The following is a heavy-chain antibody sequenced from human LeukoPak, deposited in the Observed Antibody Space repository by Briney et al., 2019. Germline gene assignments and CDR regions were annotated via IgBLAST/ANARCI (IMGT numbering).Heavy chain of an antibody. CDR2: ISWNSGSI. CDR3: ARRAGGYSHPYDY. CDR1: GFTFDDYA. Sequence: GGSLRLSCAASGFTFDDYAMHWVRQAPGKGLEWVSGISWNSGSIGYADSVKGRFTISRDNAKNSLYLQMNSLRAEDTAVYYCARRAGGYSHPYDYWGQGILVTVSS. D-gene: IGHD4-23*01. J-gene: IGHJ4*02. V-gene: IGHV3-9*01.